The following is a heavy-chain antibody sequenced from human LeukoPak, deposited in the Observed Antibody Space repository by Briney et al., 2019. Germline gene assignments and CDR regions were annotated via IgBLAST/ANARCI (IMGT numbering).Heavy chain of an antibody. Sequence: PGGSLRLSWEASGFTFSNYWMHWVRQAPGKGLVWVSRINGDGSNTVYADSVKGRFSISRDNAKNTLYLQMSSLRAEDTAVYYCTRSAFCSSGTCYAGTWFDPWGQGTLVTVST. CDR1: GFTFSNYW. D-gene: IGHD2-2*01. CDR3: TRSAFCSSGTCYAGTWFDP. J-gene: IGHJ5*02. CDR2: INGDGSNT. V-gene: IGHV3-74*01.